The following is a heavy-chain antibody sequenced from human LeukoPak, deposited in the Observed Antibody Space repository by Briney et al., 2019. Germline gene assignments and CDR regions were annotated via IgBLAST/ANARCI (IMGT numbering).Heavy chain of an antibody. V-gene: IGHV4-39*07. D-gene: IGHD3-22*01. CDR1: GGSISSSSYY. CDR2: IYYSGST. Sequence: PSETLSLTCTVSGGSISSSSYYWGWIRQPPGKGLEWIGGIYYSGSTYYNPSLKSRVTVSVDTSKNQFSLKLSSVTAADTAVYYCARGGYYYDSSGYYSFDYWGQGTLVTVSS. CDR3: ARGGYYYDSSGYYSFDY. J-gene: IGHJ4*02.